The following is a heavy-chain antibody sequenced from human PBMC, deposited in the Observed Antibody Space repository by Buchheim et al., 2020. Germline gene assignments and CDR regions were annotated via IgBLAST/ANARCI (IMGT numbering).Heavy chain of an antibody. Sequence: QLQLQESGPGLVKPSETLSLTCTVSGGSISSSSYYWGWIRQPPGKGLEWIGSIYYSGSTYYNPSLKSRVTISVDTSKNQFPLKLSSVTAADTAVYYCARRGIAAAGTFRYYYYYMDVWGKGTT. CDR3: ARRGIAAAGTFRYYYYYMDV. V-gene: IGHV4-39*01. CDR1: GGSISSSSYY. D-gene: IGHD6-13*01. CDR2: IYYSGST. J-gene: IGHJ6*03.